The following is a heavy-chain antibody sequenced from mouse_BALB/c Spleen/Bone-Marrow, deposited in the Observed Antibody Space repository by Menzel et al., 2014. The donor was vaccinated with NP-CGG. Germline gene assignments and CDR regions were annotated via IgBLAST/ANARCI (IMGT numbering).Heavy chain of an antibody. V-gene: IGHV3-8*02. CDR2: ISYRGTT. CDR3: ARTGFFDV. J-gene: IGHJ1*01. Sequence: EVQLVESGPSLVKPSQPLSLTCSVTGDSITGGYWHWIRKLPGNKLECMGYISYRGTTYYNPSLKSRISITRDTSKNQYYLELNSVAAEDTATYYCARTGFFDVWGAGTTVTVSS. CDR1: GDSITGGY.